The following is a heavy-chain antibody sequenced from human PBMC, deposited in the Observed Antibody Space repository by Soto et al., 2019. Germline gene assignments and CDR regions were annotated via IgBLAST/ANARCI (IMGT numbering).Heavy chain of an antibody. CDR3: ARVSEGMDV. V-gene: IGHV3-33*01. J-gene: IGHJ6*02. CDR1: GFTSSSYG. Sequence: RSLLRPCPPSGFTSSSYGMHWVRQAPGKGLEWVAVIWYDGSNKYYADSVKGRFTISRDNSKNTLYLQMNSLRAEDTAVYYCARVSEGMDVWGQGTKVTVYS. CDR2: IWYDGSNK.